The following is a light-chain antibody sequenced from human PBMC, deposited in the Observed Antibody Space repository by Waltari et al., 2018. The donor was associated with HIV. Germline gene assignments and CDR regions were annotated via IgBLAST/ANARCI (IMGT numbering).Light chain of an antibody. V-gene: IGLV3-21*02. CDR2: DDR. CDR1: TIAAIKS. J-gene: IGLJ2*01. Sequence: SYVLTQPPSVSVAPGQTARITCGGNTIAAIKSVHWYRKSPGQAPVLVVYDDRDRPSGIPDRFSGSSSGDTATLTISRAEAGDEADYYCQVYSDRGDPVIFGGGTKLTVL. CDR3: QVYSDRGDPVI.